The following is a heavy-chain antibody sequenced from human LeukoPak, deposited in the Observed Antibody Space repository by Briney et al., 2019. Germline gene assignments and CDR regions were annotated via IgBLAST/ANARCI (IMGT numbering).Heavy chain of an antibody. D-gene: IGHD1-26*01. Sequence: GGSLRLSCAASGFSFSTSWMHWVRQAPGKWLVWVSRINDDGSRTTSADSAKCRCTISRDNAKNTGYLQMNSLRAQDTAVYYCARALGSPLDYWGQGTLLIVSS. CDR1: GFSFSTSW. J-gene: IGHJ4*02. CDR3: ARALGSPLDY. V-gene: IGHV3-74*03. CDR2: INDDGSRT.